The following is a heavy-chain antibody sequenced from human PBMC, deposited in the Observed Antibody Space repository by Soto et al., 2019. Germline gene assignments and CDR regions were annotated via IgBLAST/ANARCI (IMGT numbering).Heavy chain of an antibody. CDR3: ARRYGSAFDI. CDR2: IYYSGST. V-gene: IGHV4-59*08. J-gene: IGHJ3*02. Sequence: SETLSLTCTVSAGSISSYDWSWIRQPPGKGLEWVGYIYYSGSTNYNPSLKSRVTISVDTSKNQFSLKLSSVTAADTAVYYCARRYGSAFDIWGQGTMVTVSS. CDR1: AGSISSYD. D-gene: IGHD1-26*01.